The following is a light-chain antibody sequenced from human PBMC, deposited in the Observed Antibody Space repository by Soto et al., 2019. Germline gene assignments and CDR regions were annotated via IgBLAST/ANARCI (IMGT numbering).Light chain of an antibody. CDR2: GAS. V-gene: IGKV3-20*01. CDR3: HQYDSSPLP. J-gene: IGKJ4*01. CDR1: QSVSSSY. Sequence: EIVLTQSPGTLLWSPGERATLSCRASQSVSSSYLAWYQQKPGQAPRLLIYGASSRATGLPDRFSGSGAGTYVTLTISRLQNKDFAVYDCHQYDSSPLPFGGGTKVEIK.